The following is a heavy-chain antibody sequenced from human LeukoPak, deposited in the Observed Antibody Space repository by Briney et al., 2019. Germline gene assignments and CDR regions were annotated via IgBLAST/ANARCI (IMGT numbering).Heavy chain of an antibody. J-gene: IGHJ4*02. CDR2: IYYDADA. CDR3: ARGRRELKYGPDY. D-gene: IGHD3-10*01. V-gene: IGHV4-31*03. CDR1: GASTTTTTHY. Sequence: SETLSLTCTVSGASTTTTTHYWSWLRQHPGKGPEWIAYIYYDADAYYNPSLASRVTISLDSSANQLSLRLSSVTAADTAVYYCARGRRELKYGPDYWGQGTLVTVSS.